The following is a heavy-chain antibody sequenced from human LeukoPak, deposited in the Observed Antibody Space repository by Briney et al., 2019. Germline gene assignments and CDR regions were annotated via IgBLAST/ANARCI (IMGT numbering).Heavy chain of an antibody. J-gene: IGHJ3*02. CDR2: INPNTGAT. CDR3: AKDLRSSESYRGGDAFDI. V-gene: IGHV1-2*02. D-gene: IGHD3-10*01. Sequence: GASVKVSCKASGYTFNDYYMQWVRQAPGQGLQWMGWINPNTGATRYAQKIQGRIAMTRDTSMSTVYVELSGLRSDDTAVYYCAKDLRSSESYRGGDAFDIWGHGTMVTVSS. CDR1: GYTFNDYY.